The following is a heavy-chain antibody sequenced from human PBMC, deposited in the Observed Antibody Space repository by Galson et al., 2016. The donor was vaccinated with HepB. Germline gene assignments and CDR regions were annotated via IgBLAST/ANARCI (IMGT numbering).Heavy chain of an antibody. CDR1: GYSFTGYG. CDR3: ARTWSRSTTGARRSRSYYFDN. CDR2: ISTYIRST. V-gene: IGHV1-18*01. D-gene: IGHD6-6*01. Sequence: SVKVSCKASGYSFTGYGISWVRQAPGQGLEWVGWISTYIRSTTYAQKLQGRVIMTTDTSTSTAYMELRGLRSDDTAIYYCARTWSRSTTGARRSRSYYFDNWGQGTRITVTS. J-gene: IGHJ4*02.